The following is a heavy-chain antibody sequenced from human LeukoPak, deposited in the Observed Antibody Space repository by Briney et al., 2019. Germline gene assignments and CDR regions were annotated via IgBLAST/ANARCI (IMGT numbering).Heavy chain of an antibody. Sequence: ASVTVSCKASGYTFSSYGISWVRQAPGQGLEWMGWISGYTGNTNYAQNLQGRVTMTTDTSTSIAYMELRSLRSDDTALYYCARSSWFGGRSEWRWFDPWGQGTLVTVSS. J-gene: IGHJ5*02. CDR2: ISGYTGNT. D-gene: IGHD3-10*01. CDR3: ARSSWFGGRSEWRWFDP. V-gene: IGHV1-18*01. CDR1: GYTFSSYG.